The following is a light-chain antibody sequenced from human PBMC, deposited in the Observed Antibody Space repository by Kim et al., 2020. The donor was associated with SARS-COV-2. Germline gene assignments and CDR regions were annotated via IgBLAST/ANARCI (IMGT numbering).Light chain of an antibody. Sequence: SVSPGEKAPLACRASQSVSSNLAWYQQKPGQAPRLLNYGASTRATGIPTRFSGSGSGTEFTLTISSLQSEDFAVYSCQQYNNWPYTFGQGTKLEI. CDR1: QSVSSN. CDR3: QQYNNWPYT. CDR2: GAS. V-gene: IGKV3-15*01. J-gene: IGKJ2*01.